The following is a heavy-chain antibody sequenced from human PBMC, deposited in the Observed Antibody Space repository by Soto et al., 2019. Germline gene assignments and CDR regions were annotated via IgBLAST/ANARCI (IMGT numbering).Heavy chain of an antibody. J-gene: IGHJ4*02. CDR2: KHYRSKWYN. CDR3: ARTSGYFDS. V-gene: IGHV6-1*01. Sequence: SQTLSLTCAISGDSVSSISAAWNWIRQSPSRGLEWLGRKHYRSKWYNEYEVSVRSLIAINPDTSRNQFSLQLDSVTPEDTAVYYCARTSGYFDSWGQGSLVTVSS. CDR1: GDSVSSISAA. D-gene: IGHD6-19*01.